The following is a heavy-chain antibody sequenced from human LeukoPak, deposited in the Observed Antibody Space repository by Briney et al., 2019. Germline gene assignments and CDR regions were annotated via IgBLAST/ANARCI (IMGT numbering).Heavy chain of an antibody. J-gene: IGHJ5*02. V-gene: IGHV4-59*11. CDR3: ARVEGVVIPQPNSFDP. CDR1: GGSISSHY. D-gene: IGHD3-3*01. Sequence: SETLSLICTVSGGSISSHYWSWIRQPPGKGLEWIGYIYYSGSTNYNPSLKSRVTISVDTSKNQFSLKLSSVTAADTAVYYCARVEGVVIPQPNSFDPWSQGTLVTVSS. CDR2: IYYSGST.